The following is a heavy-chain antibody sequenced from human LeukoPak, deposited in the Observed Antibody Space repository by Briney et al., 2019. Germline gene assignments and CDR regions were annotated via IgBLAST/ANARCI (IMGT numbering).Heavy chain of an antibody. CDR1: GGTFSSYA. V-gene: IGHV3-30*04. Sequence: SCKASGGTFSSYAMHWVRQAPGKGLEWVTVIAHDSSNTIYADSVKGRFTISRDNSKNTLYLVMNNLRPEDTAVYYCARDPIPGQGDYFDHWGQGTLVTVSS. CDR2: IAHDSSNT. J-gene: IGHJ4*02. CDR3: ARDPIPGQGDYFDH. D-gene: IGHD1-26*01.